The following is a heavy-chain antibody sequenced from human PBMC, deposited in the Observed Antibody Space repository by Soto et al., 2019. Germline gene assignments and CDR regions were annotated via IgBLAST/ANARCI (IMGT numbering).Heavy chain of an antibody. CDR3: AREVVVVPAAGLRDYYYYMDV. J-gene: IGHJ6*03. CDR1: GGSISSGGYY. CDR2: IYYSGST. Sequence: PSETLSLTCTVSGGSISSGGYYWSWIRQHPGKGPEWIGYIYYSGSTYYNPSLKSRVTISVDTSKNQFSLKLSSVTAADTAVYYCAREVVVVPAAGLRDYYYYMDVWGKGTTVTVSS. V-gene: IGHV4-31*03. D-gene: IGHD2-2*01.